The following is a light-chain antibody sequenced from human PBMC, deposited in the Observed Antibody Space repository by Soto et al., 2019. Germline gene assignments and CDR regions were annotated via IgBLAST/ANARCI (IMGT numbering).Light chain of an antibody. Sequence: EIVMTQSPATLSVSPGERATLSCRASQSVTNSYLAWYQQKPGQAPRLLIYGASTRATGIPARFSGSGSGTEFTLTISRLQSEDFAVYYCQQYSSWPLTFGGGTKVEIK. CDR3: QQYSSWPLT. J-gene: IGKJ4*01. CDR1: QSVTNSY. CDR2: GAS. V-gene: IGKV3-15*01.